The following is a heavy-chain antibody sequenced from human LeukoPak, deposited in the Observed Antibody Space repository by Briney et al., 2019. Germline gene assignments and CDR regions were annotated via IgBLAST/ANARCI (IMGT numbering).Heavy chain of an antibody. Sequence: GGSLRLSCAASGFTFSNYWMHWVRQVPGKGLVWVLHINNDGTSTSYADSVKGRFTISRDNAKHTLYLQMNSLRAEDTAVYYCASFGSSGCWLDYWGQGALVTVSS. D-gene: IGHD3-22*01. CDR1: GFTFSNYW. V-gene: IGHV3-74*01. CDR3: ASFGSSGCWLDY. CDR2: INNDGTST. J-gene: IGHJ4*02.